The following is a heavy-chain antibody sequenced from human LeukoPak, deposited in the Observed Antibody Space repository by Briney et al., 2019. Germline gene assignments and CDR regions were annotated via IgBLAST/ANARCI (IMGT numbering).Heavy chain of an antibody. J-gene: IGHJ6*02. CDR2: IYYSGST. V-gene: IGHV4-59*01. CDR1: GGSISSYY. CDR3: ARLKCISTTCPSRYVMDV. D-gene: IGHD2-2*01. Sequence: PSETLSLTCSVSGGSISSYYWSWIWQPPGKGLEYIGYIYYSGSTNYNPSLKSRVTISVDTSKDQFSLNLTSVTAADTAVYYCARLKCISTTCPSRYVMDVWGQGTTVTVSS.